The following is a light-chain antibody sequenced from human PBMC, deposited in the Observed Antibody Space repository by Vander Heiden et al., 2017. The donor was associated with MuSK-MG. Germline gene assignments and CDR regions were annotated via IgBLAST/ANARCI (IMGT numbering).Light chain of an antibody. CDR1: SSDVGGYNY. CDR2: DVS. CDR3: CSYAGSYTNWV. Sequence: QSALTQPRSVSGSPGQSVTIPCTGTSSDVGGYNYVSWYQQHPGKAPKLMIYDVSKRPSGVPDRFSGSKSGNTASLTISGLQAEEEADYYCCSYAGSYTNWVFGGGTKLTVL. V-gene: IGLV2-11*01. J-gene: IGLJ3*02.